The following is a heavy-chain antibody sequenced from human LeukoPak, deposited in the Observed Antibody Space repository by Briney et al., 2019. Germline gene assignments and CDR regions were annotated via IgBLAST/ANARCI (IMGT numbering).Heavy chain of an antibody. CDR2: IYYSGST. CDR1: GGSISPYY. CDR3: ARIVPYNYGYIDY. V-gene: IGHV4-59*01. Sequence: SETLSLTCTVSGGSISPYYWSWIRQSPGKGLEWIGYIYYSGSTNYNPSLRSRVTISVDTSKNQLSLKLSSVTAADTAVYYCARIVPYNYGYIDYWGQGTPVTVSS. D-gene: IGHD5-18*01. J-gene: IGHJ4*02.